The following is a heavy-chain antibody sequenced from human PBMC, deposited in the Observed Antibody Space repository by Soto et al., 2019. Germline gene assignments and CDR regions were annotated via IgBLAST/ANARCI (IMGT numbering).Heavy chain of an antibody. CDR3: ARHEVMLGYNWFDP. J-gene: IGHJ5*02. V-gene: IGHV1-69*13. Sequence: SVKVSCKASGGTFSSYAISWVRQAPGQGLEWMGGIIPIFGTANYAQKFQGRVTITADESTSTAYMELSSLRSEDTAVYYCARHEVMLGYNWFDPWGQGTLVTSPQ. CDR2: IIPIFGTA. D-gene: IGHD3-10*02. CDR1: GGTFSSYA.